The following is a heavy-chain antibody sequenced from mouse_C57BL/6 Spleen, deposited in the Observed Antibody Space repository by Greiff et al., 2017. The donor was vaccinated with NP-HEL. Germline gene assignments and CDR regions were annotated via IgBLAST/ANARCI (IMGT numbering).Heavy chain of an antibody. V-gene: IGHV1-81*01. J-gene: IGHJ3*01. CDR2: IYPRSGNT. Sequence: QVQLQQSGAELARPGASVKLSCKASGYTFTSYGISWVKQRTGQGLGWIGEIYPRSGNTYYNEKFKGKATLTADKSSSTAYMELRSLTSEDSAVYFCASGGNYYGSSYVFAYWGQGTLVTVSA. CDR3: ASGGNYYGSSYVFAY. CDR1: GYTFTSYG. D-gene: IGHD1-1*01.